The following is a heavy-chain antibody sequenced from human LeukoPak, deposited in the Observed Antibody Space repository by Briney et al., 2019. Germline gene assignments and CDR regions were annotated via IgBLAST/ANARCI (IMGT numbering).Heavy chain of an antibody. J-gene: IGHJ4*02. CDR1: GFTVSSNY. CDR3: ARRRGSYYFDY. CDR2: IYSGGST. V-gene: IGHV3-66*01. Sequence: GSLRLSCAASGFTVSSNYMSWVRQAPGKGLEWVSVIYSGGSTYYADSVKGRFTISRDNSKNTLYLQMNSLRAEDTAVYYCARRRGSYYFDYWGQGTLVTVSS. D-gene: IGHD2-15*01.